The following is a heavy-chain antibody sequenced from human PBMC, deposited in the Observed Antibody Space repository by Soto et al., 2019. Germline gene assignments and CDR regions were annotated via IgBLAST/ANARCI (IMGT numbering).Heavy chain of an antibody. V-gene: IGHV4-31*03. CDR2: IYYSGST. Sequence: SETLSLTCTVSGGSISSGGYYWSWIRQHPGKGLEWIGYIYYSGSTYYNPSLKGRVTISVDTSKNQFSLKLSSVTAADTAVYYCAKFSYHDSSGYYFYWFDPWGQGALVTVSS. D-gene: IGHD3-22*01. J-gene: IGHJ5*02. CDR1: GGSISSGGYY. CDR3: AKFSYHDSSGYYFYWFDP.